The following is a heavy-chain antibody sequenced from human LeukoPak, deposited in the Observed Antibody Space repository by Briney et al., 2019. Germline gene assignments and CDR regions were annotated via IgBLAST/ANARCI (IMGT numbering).Heavy chain of an antibody. Sequence: GGSLRLSCAASGFTFSNFWMSWVRQAPGKGLEWVANIKQDGSEKYYVDSVKGRFTISRDNAKNSLYLQMNSLRAEDTAVYYCTGPVLGASASWGQGTLVTVSS. CDR3: TGPVLGASAS. J-gene: IGHJ5*02. CDR2: IKQDGSEK. V-gene: IGHV3-7*01. D-gene: IGHD1-26*01. CDR1: GFTFSNFW.